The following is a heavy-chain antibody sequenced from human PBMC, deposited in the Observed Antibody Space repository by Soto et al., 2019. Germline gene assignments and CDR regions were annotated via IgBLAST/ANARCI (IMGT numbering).Heavy chain of an antibody. D-gene: IGHD1-26*01. CDR3: AKDRVGATGCYYYGMDV. V-gene: IGHV3-30*18. Sequence: QVQLVESGGGVVQPGRSLRLSCAASGFTFSSYGMHWVRQAPGKGLEWVAVISYDGSNKYYADSVKGRFTISRDNSKNTLYQQMNSLIAEDTAVYYCAKDRVGATGCYYYGMDVWGQGTTVTVSS. CDR2: ISYDGSNK. CDR1: GFTFSSYG. J-gene: IGHJ6*02.